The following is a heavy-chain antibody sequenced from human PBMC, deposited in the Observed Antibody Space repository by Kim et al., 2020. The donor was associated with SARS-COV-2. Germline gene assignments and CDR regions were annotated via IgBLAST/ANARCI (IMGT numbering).Heavy chain of an antibody. V-gene: IGHV1-46*01. Sequence: ASVKVSCKASGYTFTSYYMHWVRQAPGQGLEWMGIINPSGGSTSYAQKFQGRVTMTRDTSTSTVYMELSSLRSEDTAVYYCARVGPGEMATISDAFDIWSQGTMVTVSS. D-gene: IGHD5-12*01. CDR1: GYTFTSYY. J-gene: IGHJ3*02. CDR3: ARVGPGEMATISDAFDI. CDR2: INPSGGST.